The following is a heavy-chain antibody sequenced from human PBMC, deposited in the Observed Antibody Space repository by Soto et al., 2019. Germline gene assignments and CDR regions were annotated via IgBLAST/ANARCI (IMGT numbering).Heavy chain of an antibody. V-gene: IGHV4-31*03. CDR1: GGSISSGGYY. Sequence: SETLSLTCTVSGGSISSGGYYWSWIRQHPGKGLEWIGYIYYSGSTYYNPSLKSRVTISVDTSKNQFSLKLSSVTAADTAVYYCARAKRFLEWSMTANWFDPWGQGTLVTVSS. J-gene: IGHJ5*02. CDR3: ARAKRFLEWSMTANWFDP. CDR2: IYYSGST. D-gene: IGHD3-3*01.